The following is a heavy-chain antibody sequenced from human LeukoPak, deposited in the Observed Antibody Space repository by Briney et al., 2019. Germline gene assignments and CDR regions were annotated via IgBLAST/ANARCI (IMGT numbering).Heavy chain of an antibody. CDR2: IYYSGST. J-gene: IGHJ5*02. CDR1: GGSISSYY. CDR3: ARTRSTYYFDSSGYYLEA. D-gene: IGHD3-22*01. V-gene: IGHV4-59*01. Sequence: SETLSLTCTVSGGSISSYYWSWIRQPPGKGLEWIGYIYYSGSTNYNPSLKSRITISVDTSKNQFSLKLSSVTAADTAVYYCARTRSTYYFDSSGYYLEAWGQGTLVTVSS.